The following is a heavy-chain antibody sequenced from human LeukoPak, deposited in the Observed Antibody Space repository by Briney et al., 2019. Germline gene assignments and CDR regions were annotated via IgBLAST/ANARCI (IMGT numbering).Heavy chain of an antibody. J-gene: IGHJ5*02. Sequence: PGGSLRLSCAASGFTFDDYAMHWVRQAPGKGLEWVSGISWNSGSIGYADSVKGRFTISRDNAKNSLYLQMNSLRADDTAVYYCAKTGDTVLVINWFDPWGQGTLVTVSS. D-gene: IGHD5-18*01. V-gene: IGHV3-9*01. CDR1: GFTFDDYA. CDR3: AKTGDTVLVINWFDP. CDR2: ISWNSGSI.